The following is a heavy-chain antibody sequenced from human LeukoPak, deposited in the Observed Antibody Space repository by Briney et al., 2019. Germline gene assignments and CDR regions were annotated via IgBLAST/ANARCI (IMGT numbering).Heavy chain of an antibody. V-gene: IGHV3-74*01. CDR3: VGPGGAGSHMAFGP. Sequence: PGGSLRLSCAASGFTFSGYWMHWVRQVPGKGLVWVSCISGDGTSRRYADSVKGRFTISRDNAKDTLYLRLDSLRAEDTAVYYCVGPGGAGSHMAFGPWGQGTLVTVSS. CDR1: GFTFSGYW. J-gene: IGHJ5*02. CDR2: ISGDGTSR. D-gene: IGHD2-15*01.